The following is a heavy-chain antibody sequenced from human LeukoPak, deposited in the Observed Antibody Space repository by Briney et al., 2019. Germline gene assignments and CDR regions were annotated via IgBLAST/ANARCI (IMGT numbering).Heavy chain of an antibody. CDR1: GGSISSYY. D-gene: IGHD3-9*01. V-gene: IGHV4-59*01. CDR2: IYYSGST. CDR3: ARASKYYDILTGYSPDAFDI. J-gene: IGHJ3*02. Sequence: SETLSLTCTVSGGSISSYYWSWIRQPPGKGLEWIGYIYYSGSTNYNPSLKSRVTISVDTSKNQFSLKLSSVTAADTAVYYCARASKYYDILTGYSPDAFDIWGQGTMVTVSS.